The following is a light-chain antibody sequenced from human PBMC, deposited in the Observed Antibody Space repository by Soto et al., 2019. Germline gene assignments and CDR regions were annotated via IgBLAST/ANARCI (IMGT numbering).Light chain of an antibody. V-gene: IGKV3-15*01. Sequence: EVVMTQSPATLSVSPGERATLSCRASQSVRSHLAWYQQKPGQAPSLLIFGASTRATGVPARFSGSESGTEFTLTISSLQSEDVAFYCCQQYNDWPRTFGGGTKVEIK. J-gene: IGKJ4*01. CDR1: QSVRSH. CDR2: GAS. CDR3: QQYNDWPRT.